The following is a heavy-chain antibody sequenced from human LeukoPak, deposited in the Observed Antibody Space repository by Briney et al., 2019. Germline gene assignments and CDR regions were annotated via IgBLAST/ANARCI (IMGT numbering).Heavy chain of an antibody. CDR3: ARDLYYGSGSPRYFDH. CDR2: INPSGGST. CDR1: GYTFTSYY. J-gene: IGHJ4*02. V-gene: IGHV1-46*01. D-gene: IGHD3-10*01. Sequence: ASVKVSCKASGYTFTSYYIHWVRQAPGQGLEWMGIINPSGGSTTYAQKFQGRVTITRDTPTSTVYMVLSSLRSEDTAVYYCARDLYYGSGSPRYFDHWGQGTLVTVSS.